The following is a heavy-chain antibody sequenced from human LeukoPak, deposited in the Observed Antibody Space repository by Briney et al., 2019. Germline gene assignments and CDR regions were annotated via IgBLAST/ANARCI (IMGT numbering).Heavy chain of an antibody. J-gene: IGHJ4*02. D-gene: IGHD3-22*01. CDR3: ARVGPGVYYYDSSGYYHFDY. CDR2: INHSGST. V-gene: IGHV4-34*01. Sequence: PSETLSLTCAVYGGSFSGYYWSWIRQPPGKGLEWIGEINHSGSTNYNPSLKSRVTISVDTSKNQFSLKLSSVTAADTAVYYCARVGPGVYYYDSSGYYHFDYWGQGTLVTVSS. CDR1: GGSFSGYY.